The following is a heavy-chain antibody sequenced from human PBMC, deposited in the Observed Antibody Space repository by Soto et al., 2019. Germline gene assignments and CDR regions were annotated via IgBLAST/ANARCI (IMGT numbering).Heavy chain of an antibody. J-gene: IGHJ4*02. CDR1: GDTFSNSA. D-gene: IGHD2-15*01. CDR2: IIPIFGTT. CDR3: ALGLRGYHIDS. V-gene: IGHV1-69*01. Sequence: QVHLLQSGSEVKKPGSSVKVSCRASGDTFSNSAFSWVRQAPGQGLEWMGGIIPIFGTTSYAQKLQGRVIPPADESTTTVYMELMSLRSEDTALYFCALGLRGYHIDSWGQGTQVTVSS.